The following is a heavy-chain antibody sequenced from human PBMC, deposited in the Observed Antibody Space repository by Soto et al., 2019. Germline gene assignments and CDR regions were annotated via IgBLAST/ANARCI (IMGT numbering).Heavy chain of an antibody. V-gene: IGHV3-30-3*01. CDR2: ILHDGNNE. Sequence: QVQLVESGGGVVQPGRSLSLSCEASGFTFRNYIMHWVRQAPGKGLGWVAMILHDGNNEYADSVKGGLPISRANSKSTXXXXXXXXXXXXXXXXXXXXXXXXXGYCDLGYWGQGTLVTVSS. CDR3: XXXXXXXGYCDLGY. J-gene: IGHJ4*02. CDR1: GFTFRNYI. D-gene: IGHD2-21*01.